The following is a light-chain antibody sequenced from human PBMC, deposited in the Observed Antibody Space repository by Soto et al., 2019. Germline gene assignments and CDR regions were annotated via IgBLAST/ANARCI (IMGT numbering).Light chain of an antibody. J-gene: IGLJ2*01. Sequence: QSVLTQPPSASGTPGQRVTISCFGDNSNIGTNPVNWYQQVPGTAPKLLIHGNNQRPSGVPDRFSGSRTVTSASLAISGLQSEDEADYYCAAWDDSLNGVAFGGGTKVTVL. CDR1: NSNIGTNP. CDR2: GNN. CDR3: AAWDDSLNGVA. V-gene: IGLV1-44*01.